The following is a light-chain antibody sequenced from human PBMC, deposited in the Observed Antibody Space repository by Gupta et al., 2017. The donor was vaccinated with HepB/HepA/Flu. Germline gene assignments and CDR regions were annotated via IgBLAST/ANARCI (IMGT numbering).Light chain of an antibody. CDR3: QYYGSSPLFT. Sequence: ETVLTQSPGTLSLFPGERATLSCRYSQSVKSDYLAWYQQKPGQSPRLLIYGSSSRATGIPDRCSGSGYGTDFTLTISRLKPEDFAVYYCQYYGSSPLFTFGPGTKVDNK. J-gene: IGKJ3*01. V-gene: IGKV3-20*01. CDR2: GSS. CDR1: QSVKSDY.